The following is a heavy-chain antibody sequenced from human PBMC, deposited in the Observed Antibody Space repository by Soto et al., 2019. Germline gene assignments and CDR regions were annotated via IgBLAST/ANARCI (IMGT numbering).Heavy chain of an antibody. CDR2: IYHSGST. D-gene: IGHD3-16*02. J-gene: IGHJ5*02. V-gene: IGHV4-30-2*01. CDR3: ASTWGFTFAGLIEKYNWFDT. Sequence: SETLSLTCAVSGGSISSGGYSWSWIRQPPGKGLEWIGYIYHSGSTYYNPSLESRVTISVDRSKNQFSLKLSSVTAADTAVYYCASTWGFTFAGLIEKYNWFDTWGQGTLVTVSS. CDR1: GGSISSGGYS.